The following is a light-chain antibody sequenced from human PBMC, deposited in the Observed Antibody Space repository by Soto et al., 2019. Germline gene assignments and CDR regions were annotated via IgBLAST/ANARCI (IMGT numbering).Light chain of an antibody. Sequence: SETGSASAGPEKRGRVSCSGSGYNIGSTYVYRYKHLPGTAPRLLIYSSNQRPSGVPDRFSGSKSGTSASLAISGLRSEDEADFYCAAWDDSLGGLVFGTGTKVTVL. CDR1: GYNIGSTY. V-gene: IGLV1-47*02. J-gene: IGLJ1*01. CDR2: SSN. CDR3: AAWDDSLGGLV.